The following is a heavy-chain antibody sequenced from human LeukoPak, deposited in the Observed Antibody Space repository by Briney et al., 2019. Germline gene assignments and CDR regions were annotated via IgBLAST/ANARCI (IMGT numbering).Heavy chain of an antibody. CDR2: ISYSGNI. Sequence: SETLSLTCTVSGGSISSSTYYWGWIRQPPGKGLEWIGSISYSGNIYYNPSLKSRVTISVATSKNQFSLKLSSVTAADTAVYYCARQRRLELPDYWGQGTLVTVSS. J-gene: IGHJ4*02. V-gene: IGHV4-39*01. CDR3: ARQRRLELPDY. D-gene: IGHD3-16*01. CDR1: GGSISSSTYY.